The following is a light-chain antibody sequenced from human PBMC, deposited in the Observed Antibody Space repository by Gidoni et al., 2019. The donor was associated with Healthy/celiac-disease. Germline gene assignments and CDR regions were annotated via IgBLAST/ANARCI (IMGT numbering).Light chain of an antibody. V-gene: IGKV3-15*01. CDR2: GAS. Sequence: EIVTTQSPATLSVSPGESATLSCRASQSVSSSIIWSQQKPGQAPRLHIYGASTRATGTPARFSGSGSGRGGTLTISSLQSEEFAVDYCQEYNSWPPGTFGQXTKVEIK. CDR3: QEYNSWPPGT. J-gene: IGKJ1*01. CDR1: QSVSSS.